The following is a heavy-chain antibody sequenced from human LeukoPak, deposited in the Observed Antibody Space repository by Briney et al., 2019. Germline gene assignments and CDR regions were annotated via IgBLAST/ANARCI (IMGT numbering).Heavy chain of an antibody. V-gene: IGHV1-18*01. CDR1: GYSFTSYG. Sequence: GESLKISCKGSGYSFTSYGISWVRQAPGQGLEWMGWISAYNGNTNYAQKLQGRVTMTTDTSTSTAYMELRSLRSDDTAVYYCAIAEANFYDSGGYHYWGQGTLVTVSS. CDR2: ISAYNGNT. J-gene: IGHJ4*02. D-gene: IGHD3-22*01. CDR3: AIAEANFYDSGGYHY.